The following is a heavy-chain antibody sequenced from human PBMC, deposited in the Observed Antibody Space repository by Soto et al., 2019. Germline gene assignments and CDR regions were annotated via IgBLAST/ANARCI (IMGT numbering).Heavy chain of an antibody. J-gene: IGHJ6*02. CDR2: TYYRSKWNN. CDR1: GGSVSSNIAA. D-gene: IGHD3-10*01. V-gene: IGHV6-1*01. Sequence: SQTFSLTCAFSGGSVSSNIAAWNCIRQSPSRGLEWLGRTYYRSKWNNDYALSVKSRITINPDTPKNQFSLHLYSVTPEDTAIYYCTGITSFRGMDVWGQGTQVTVAS. CDR3: TGITSFRGMDV.